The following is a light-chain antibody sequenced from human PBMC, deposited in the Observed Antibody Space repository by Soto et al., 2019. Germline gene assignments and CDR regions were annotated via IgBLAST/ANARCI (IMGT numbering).Light chain of an antibody. CDR2: SNN. CDR3: AAWDDSLNGPV. V-gene: IGLV1-44*01. Sequence: QAVVTQPPSASGTPGQRVTISCSGSSSNIGSYTVNWYQQLPGMAPKLLIYSNNQRPSGVPDRFSGSKSGTSASLAISGLQSEDEADYYCAAWDDSLNGPVFGGGTKLTVL. J-gene: IGLJ2*01. CDR1: SSNIGSYT.